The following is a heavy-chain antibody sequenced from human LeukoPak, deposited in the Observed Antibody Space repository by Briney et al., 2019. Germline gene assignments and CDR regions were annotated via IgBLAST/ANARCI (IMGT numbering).Heavy chain of an antibody. CDR2: ISAYNGNS. J-gene: IGHJ4*02. V-gene: IGHV1-18*01. CDR1: GYSFSSNG. D-gene: IGHD3/OR15-3a*01. Sequence: ASVKVSCKASGYSFSSNGISWMRQAPGQGLEWMGWISAYNGNSNYAQKFQGRVTITTDESTSTAYMELSSLRSEDTAVYYCARSRGLSGARRYFDYWGQGTLVTVSS. CDR3: ARSRGLSGARRYFDY.